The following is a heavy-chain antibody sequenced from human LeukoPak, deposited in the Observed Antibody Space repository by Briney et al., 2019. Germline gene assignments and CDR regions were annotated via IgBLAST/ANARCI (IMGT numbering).Heavy chain of an antibody. D-gene: IGHD3-22*01. J-gene: IGHJ4*02. V-gene: IGHV3-30*02. CDR1: GFTFSSYG. CDR3: AKDLPKEYYYDSSGLDY. CDR2: IRYDGSNK. Sequence: GGSLRLSCAASGFTFSSYGVHWVRQAPGKGLEWVAFIRYDGSNKYYADSVKGRFTISRDNSKNTLYLQMNSLRAEDTAVYYCAKDLPKEYYYDSSGLDYWGQGTLVTVSS.